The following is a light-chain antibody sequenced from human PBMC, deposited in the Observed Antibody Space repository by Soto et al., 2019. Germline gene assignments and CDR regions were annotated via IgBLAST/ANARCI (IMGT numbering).Light chain of an antibody. Sequence: DIQMTQSPSSLSASVGDEVTITCRASQTIMTYLNWYQLNPGKPPRLLIYAASSLQSGVPSRFSGSGSGTDFTLTISSLQPEDFATYSCQQSYNSPQTFGRGTKV. V-gene: IGKV1-39*01. CDR1: QTIMTY. CDR2: AAS. CDR3: QQSYNSPQT. J-gene: IGKJ1*01.